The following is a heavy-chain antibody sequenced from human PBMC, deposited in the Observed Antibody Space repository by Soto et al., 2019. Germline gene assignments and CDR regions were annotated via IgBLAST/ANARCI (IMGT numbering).Heavy chain of an antibody. CDR3: ARGGNSYYDFWSGYGTYYFDY. V-gene: IGHV1-18*01. Sequence: GASVKVSCKASGYTFTSYGISWVRQAPGQGLEWMGWISAYNGNTNYAQKLQGRVTMTTDTSTSTAYMELRSLRSDDTAVYYCARGGNSYYDFWSGYGTYYFDYWGQGTLVTVSS. CDR1: GYTFTSYG. J-gene: IGHJ4*02. CDR2: ISAYNGNT. D-gene: IGHD3-3*01.